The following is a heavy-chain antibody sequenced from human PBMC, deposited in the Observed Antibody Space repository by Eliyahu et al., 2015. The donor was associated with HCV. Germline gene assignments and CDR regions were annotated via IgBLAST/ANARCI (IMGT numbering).Heavy chain of an antibody. J-gene: IGHJ6*02. CDR2: ISFDGNNQ. V-gene: IGHV3-30*03. D-gene: IGHD1/OR15-1a*01. CDR1: GFGFXXYA. CDR3: ARDRITGRTFSYGLDV. Sequence: QVQLVESGGGVVQPGRSLRLSCVASGFGFXXYAMHWVRQAPGKGLEGVAVISFDGNNQYYIESVKGRFTFSRDNSKSTLYLQMNSPRLEDTGIYYCARDRITGRTFSYGLDVWGHGTTVTVSS.